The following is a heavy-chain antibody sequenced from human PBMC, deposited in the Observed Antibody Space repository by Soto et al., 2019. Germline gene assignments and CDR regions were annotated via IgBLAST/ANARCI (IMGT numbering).Heavy chain of an antibody. Sequence: QVQLVQPGAEVNKPGASVKVSCKASGYSFSSYYIHWVRQAPGRGLEWIGIINTNGGSTNYAQNFKCRLTVTRDTSTATVYMDLSALTSDDPAMYHCARGLGLGDCWGQRNLVTLSA. J-gene: IGHJ4*02. CDR1: GYSFSSYY. CDR3: ARGLGLGDC. D-gene: IGHD3-9*01. CDR2: INTNGGST. V-gene: IGHV1-46*01.